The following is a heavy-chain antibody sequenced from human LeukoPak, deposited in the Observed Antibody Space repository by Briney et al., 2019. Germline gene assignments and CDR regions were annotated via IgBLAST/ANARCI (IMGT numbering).Heavy chain of an antibody. CDR3: AKSHHRYFEILDF. V-gene: IGHV3-30*02. Sequence: GGSLRLSCTASGFTFSNYGMHWVRQAPGKGLEWVAFIRYDGSEKYYADSVKGRITISRDNSKNTLYVQMNSLRAEDTAIYYCAKSHHRYFEILDFWGQGSLVTVSS. D-gene: IGHD3-9*01. CDR1: GFTFSNYG. CDR2: IRYDGSEK. J-gene: IGHJ4*02.